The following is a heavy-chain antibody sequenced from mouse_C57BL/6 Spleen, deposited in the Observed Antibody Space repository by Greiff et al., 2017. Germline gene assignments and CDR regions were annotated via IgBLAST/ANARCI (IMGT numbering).Heavy chain of an antibody. CDR1: GYSITSGYY. V-gene: IGHV3-6*01. CDR2: ISYDGSN. J-gene: IGHJ2*01. CDR3: ARRNFYYFDY. Sequence: EVQLQQSGPGLVKPSQSLSLTCSVTGYSITSGYYWNWIRQFPGNKLEWMGYISYDGSNNYNPSLKNRISITRDTSKNQFFLKLNSVTTEDTATYYCARRNFYYFDYWGQGTTLTVSS.